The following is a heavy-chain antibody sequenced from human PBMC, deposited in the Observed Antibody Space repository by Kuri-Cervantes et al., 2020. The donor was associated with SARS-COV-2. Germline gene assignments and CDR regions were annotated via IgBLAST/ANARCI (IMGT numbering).Heavy chain of an antibody. D-gene: IGHD6-13*01. Sequence: GGSLRLSCAASGFTFSSYAMSWVRQEPGKGLEWVSAISGSVGSTYYANSVKGRFTIYRDNYKKSLFLHMNSLRAKDTAVYYCARDLGDWGSSWFFAFVIWGQGTMVTVSS. V-gene: IGHV3-23*01. CDR3: ARDLGDWGSSWFFAFVI. CDR2: ISGSVGST. J-gene: IGHJ3*02. CDR1: GFTFSSYA.